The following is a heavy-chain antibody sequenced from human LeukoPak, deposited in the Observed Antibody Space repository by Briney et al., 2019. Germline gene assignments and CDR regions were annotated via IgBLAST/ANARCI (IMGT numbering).Heavy chain of an antibody. Sequence: PSETLSLTCRVSGGSISSFYWSWIRQPPGKGLEWIGNIYYTGSTNYNPSLKSRVTISVDTSKDQFSLKLSSVTAADTAVYYCARREAHYYFYMDVWGKGTTVTVSS. CDR1: GGSISSFY. CDR3: ARREAHYYFYMDV. J-gene: IGHJ6*03. V-gene: IGHV4-59*08. CDR2: IYYTGST.